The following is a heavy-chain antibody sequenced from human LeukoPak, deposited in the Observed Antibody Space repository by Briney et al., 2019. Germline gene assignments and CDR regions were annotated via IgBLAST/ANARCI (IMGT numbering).Heavy chain of an antibody. CDR1: GGSISSYY. J-gene: IGHJ4*02. Sequence: SETLSLTCTVSGGSISSYYWSWIRQPPGKGLEWIGYIYYSGSTNYNPSLKSRVTISVDTSKNQFSLKLSSVTAADTAVYYCARGGYCGGDCYFYYWGQGTLVTVSS. D-gene: IGHD2-21*02. CDR2: IYYSGST. V-gene: IGHV4-59*08. CDR3: ARGGYCGGDCYFYY.